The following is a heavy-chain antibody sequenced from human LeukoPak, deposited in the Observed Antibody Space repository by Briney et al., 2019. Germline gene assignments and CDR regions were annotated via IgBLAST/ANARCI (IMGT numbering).Heavy chain of an antibody. CDR1: GFTFSSYA. V-gene: IGHV3-30-3*01. D-gene: IGHD6-13*01. Sequence: GRSLRLSCAASGFTFSSYAMHWVRQAPGKGLEWVAVISYDGSNKYYADSVKGRFTISRDNSKNTLYLQMNSLRAEDTAMYYCAREYSSNLDYWGQGTLVTVSS. CDR2: ISYDGSNK. CDR3: AREYSSNLDY. J-gene: IGHJ4*02.